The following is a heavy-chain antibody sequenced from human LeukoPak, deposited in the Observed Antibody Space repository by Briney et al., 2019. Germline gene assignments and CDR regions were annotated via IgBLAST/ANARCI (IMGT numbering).Heavy chain of an antibody. V-gene: IGHV4-34*01. J-gene: IGHJ6*02. D-gene: IGHD3-22*01. CDR2: INHSGST. CDR3: ARVPIYHSSSYYYYYYGMDV. Sequence: SETLSLTCAVYGGSFSGYYWSWIRQPPGKGLEWIGEINHSGSTNYNPSLKSRVTISVDTSKNQFSLKLSSVTAADTAVYYCARVPIYHSSSYYYYYYGMDVWGQGTTVTVSS. CDR1: GGSFSGYY.